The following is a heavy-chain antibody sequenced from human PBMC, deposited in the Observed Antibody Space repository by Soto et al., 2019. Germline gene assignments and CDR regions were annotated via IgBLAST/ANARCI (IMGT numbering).Heavy chain of an antibody. D-gene: IGHD3-16*01. Sequence: KTSETLSLTCTVSGGSISSGDYYWSWIRQPPGKGLEWIGYIYYSGSTYYNPSLKSRVTISVDTSKNQFSLKLSSVTAADTAVYYCARDGHDYVWGSFTYWGQGTLVTVSS. CDR1: GGSISSGDYY. CDR2: IYYSGST. CDR3: ARDGHDYVWGSFTY. J-gene: IGHJ4*02. V-gene: IGHV4-30-4*01.